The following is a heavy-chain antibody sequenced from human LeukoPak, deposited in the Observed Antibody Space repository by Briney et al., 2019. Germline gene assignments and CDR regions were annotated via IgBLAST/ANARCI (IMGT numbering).Heavy chain of an antibody. CDR2: ISSSSSTI. V-gene: IGHV3-48*04. Sequence: QSGGSLRLSCAASGFTFSSYSMNWVRQAPGKGLEWVSYISSSSSTIYYADSVKGRFTISRDNAKNSLYLQMNSLRAEDTAVYYCARGPYYLDYGDPGGMDVWGQGTTVTVSS. J-gene: IGHJ6*02. CDR3: ARGPYYLDYGDPGGMDV. D-gene: IGHD4-17*01. CDR1: GFTFSSYS.